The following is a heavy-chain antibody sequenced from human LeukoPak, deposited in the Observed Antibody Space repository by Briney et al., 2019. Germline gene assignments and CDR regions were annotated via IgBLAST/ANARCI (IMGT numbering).Heavy chain of an antibody. D-gene: IGHD6-6*01. CDR2: IYPGDSDT. J-gene: IGHJ6*02. CDR1: GYSFTSYW. Sequence: GESLKISCQGSGYSFTSYWIGWVRQMPGKDLEWMGIIYPGDSDTRYSPSFQGQVTISADKSISTAYLQWSSLKASDTAMYYCARRRSSSSGGWGMDVWGQGTTVTVSS. CDR3: ARRRSSSSGGWGMDV. V-gene: IGHV5-51*01.